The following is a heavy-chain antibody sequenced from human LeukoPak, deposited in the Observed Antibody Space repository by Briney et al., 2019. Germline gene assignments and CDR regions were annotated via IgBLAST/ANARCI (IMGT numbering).Heavy chain of an antibody. Sequence: ASVKVSCKVSGYTLTELSMHWVRQAPGKGLEWTGGFDPEDGETIYAQKFQGRVTMTEDTSTDTGYMELSSLRSEDTAMYYCATSSSYLRYYYYYMDVWGKGTTVTVSS. V-gene: IGHV1-24*01. J-gene: IGHJ6*03. CDR3: ATSSSYLRYYYYYMDV. CDR1: GYTLTELS. CDR2: FDPEDGET. D-gene: IGHD3-22*01.